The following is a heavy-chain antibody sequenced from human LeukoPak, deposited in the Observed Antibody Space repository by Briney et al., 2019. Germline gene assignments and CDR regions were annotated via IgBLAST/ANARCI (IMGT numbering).Heavy chain of an antibody. CDR3: AREKSETYHGNFDY. Sequence: SETLSLTCTVSGGSISSGDYYWIWIRQAPGKGLEWIGYIHYSGSTYYNPSLKSRVTMSVDMSKNQFSLTLSSVTAADTAVYYCAREKSETYHGNFDYWGQGTLVTVSS. J-gene: IGHJ4*02. CDR2: IHYSGST. CDR1: GGSISSGDYY. D-gene: IGHD1-1*01. V-gene: IGHV4-30-4*01.